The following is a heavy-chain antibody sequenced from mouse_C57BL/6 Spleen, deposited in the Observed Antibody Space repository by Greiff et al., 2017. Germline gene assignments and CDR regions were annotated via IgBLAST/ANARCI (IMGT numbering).Heavy chain of an antibody. J-gene: IGHJ3*01. CDR2: IDPSDSET. CDR1: GYTFTSYW. D-gene: IGHD3-2*02. V-gene: IGHV1-52*01. CDR3: APTTAQASWFAY. Sequence: QVQLKQPGAELVRPGSSVKLSCKASGYTFTSYWMHWVKQRPIQGLEWIGNIDPSDSETHYNQKFKDKATLTVDKSSSTAYMQLSSLTSEDSAVYYCAPTTAQASWFAYWGQGTLVTVSA.